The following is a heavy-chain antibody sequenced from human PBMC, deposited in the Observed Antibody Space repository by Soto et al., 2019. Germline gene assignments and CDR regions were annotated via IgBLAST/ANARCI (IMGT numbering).Heavy chain of an antibody. D-gene: IGHD3-3*01. V-gene: IGHV1-18*01. CDR2: ISPSNGQT. J-gene: IGHJ4*02. Sequence: APVKVSCKASGYTFSNFGLSWERQAPGQGLEWMGWISPSNGQTIYAQNFHGRVTMTTDTSTATAHMELRSLISDDTAVYYCARVIMIFGVANLGSYFDYWGEGTRVTVSS. CDR1: GYTFSNFG. CDR3: ARVIMIFGVANLGSYFDY.